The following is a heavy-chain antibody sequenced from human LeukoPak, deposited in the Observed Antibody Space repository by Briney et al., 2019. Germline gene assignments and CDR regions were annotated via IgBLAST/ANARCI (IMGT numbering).Heavy chain of an antibody. J-gene: IGHJ4*02. CDR2: INPNSGGT. Sequence: GASVTVSCKASGYSFTGYYMHWVRQAPGQGLEWMGWINPNSGGTNYAQKFQGRVTKTRDTSISTAYMELSWLRSDDTAMYYCAISRDGDNLDYWGQGTLVTVSS. V-gene: IGHV1-2*02. CDR1: GYSFTGYY. CDR3: AISRDGDNLDY. D-gene: IGHD5-24*01.